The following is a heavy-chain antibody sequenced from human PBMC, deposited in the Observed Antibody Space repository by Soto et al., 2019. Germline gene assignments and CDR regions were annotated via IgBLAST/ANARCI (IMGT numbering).Heavy chain of an antibody. CDR1: GDTSTSYD. D-gene: IGHD3-16*01. J-gene: IGHJ5*02. Sequence: SDTLSLTCTVSGDTSTSYDWGWIRQAPGQGLEWIGHIHNSGTSTHNPSLNGRVTISIDMSKKQFSLKLTSLTSADTAVYYCARDSSDSVAYTWFDPWSQGPMVPVS. CDR2: IHNSGTS. V-gene: IGHV4-59*01. CDR3: ARDSSDSVAYTWFDP.